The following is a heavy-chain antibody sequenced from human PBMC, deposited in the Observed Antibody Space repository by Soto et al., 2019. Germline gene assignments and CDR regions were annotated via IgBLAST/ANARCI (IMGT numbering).Heavy chain of an antibody. J-gene: IGHJ6*02. CDR3: ARDVVERVSLWFGELRGPYYYYGMDV. Sequence: ASVKVSCKASGYTFTSYDINWVRQATGQGLEWMGWMNPNSGNTGYAQKFQGRVTMTRNTSISTAYMELSSLRSEDTAVYYCARDVVERVSLWFGELRGPYYYYGMDVWGQGTTVTVSS. CDR2: MNPNSGNT. D-gene: IGHD3-10*01. V-gene: IGHV1-8*01. CDR1: GYTFTSYD.